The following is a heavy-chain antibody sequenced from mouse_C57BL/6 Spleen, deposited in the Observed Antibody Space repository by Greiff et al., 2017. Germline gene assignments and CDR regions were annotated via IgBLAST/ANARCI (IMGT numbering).Heavy chain of an antibody. CDR1: GYTFTSYW. V-gene: IGHV1-59*01. Sequence: VQLVESGAELVRPGTSVKLSCKASGYTFTSYWMHWVKQRPGQGLEWIGVIDPSDSYTNYNQKFKGKATLPVDTSSSPAYMQLSSLTSGDSAVYYCARDYYGRGTFAYWGQGTLVTVSA. D-gene: IGHD1-1*01. CDR2: IDPSDSYT. CDR3: ARDYYGRGTFAY. J-gene: IGHJ3*01.